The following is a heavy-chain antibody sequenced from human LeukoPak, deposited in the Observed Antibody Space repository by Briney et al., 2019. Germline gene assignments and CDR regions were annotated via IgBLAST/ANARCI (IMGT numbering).Heavy chain of an antibody. V-gene: IGHV3-23*01. CDR3: ARDTMLVFDY. CDR2: VSGSGAHT. D-gene: IGHD3-10*02. J-gene: IGHJ4*02. CDR1: GFTFSSYA. Sequence: GGSLRLSCAASGFTFSSYAMTWVRQAPGKGLQWVSAVSGSGAHTYYADSVKGRFTISRDNSKNTLYLQMNSLRAEDTAVYYCARDTMLVFDYWGQGTLVTVSS.